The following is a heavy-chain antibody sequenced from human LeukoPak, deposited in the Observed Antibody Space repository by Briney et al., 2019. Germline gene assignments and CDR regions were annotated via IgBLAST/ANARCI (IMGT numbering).Heavy chain of an antibody. Sequence: PGGSLRLSCAASGFTFSSYAMHWVRQAPGKGLEYVSAISSNGGSTYYANSVKGRFTISRDNSKNTLYLQMSSLRAEDMAVYYCARDNKWELDAFDIWGQGTMVTISS. CDR2: ISSNGGST. J-gene: IGHJ3*02. V-gene: IGHV3-64*01. D-gene: IGHD1-26*01. CDR1: GFTFSSYA. CDR3: ARDNKWELDAFDI.